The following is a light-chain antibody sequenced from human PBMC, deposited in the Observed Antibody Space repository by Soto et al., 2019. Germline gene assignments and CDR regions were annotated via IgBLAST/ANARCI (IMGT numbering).Light chain of an antibody. CDR1: SSDVGGYHY. V-gene: IGLV2-11*01. Sequence: QSALTQPRSVSGSPGQSVTISCTGTSSDVGGYHYVSWYQQHPGKAPKLMLYDVSKRPAGVPDRFSGSKSGNSASLTISGLQAEDEADYYCCSCAGRYTWVFGGGTKVTVL. CDR2: DVS. CDR3: CSCAGRYTWV. J-gene: IGLJ2*01.